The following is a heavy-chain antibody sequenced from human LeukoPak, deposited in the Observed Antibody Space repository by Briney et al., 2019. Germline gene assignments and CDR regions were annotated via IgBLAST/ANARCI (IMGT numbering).Heavy chain of an antibody. V-gene: IGHV1-69*13. CDR1: GGTFSSYA. CDR2: IIPIFGTA. Sequence: SVKVSCKASGGTFSSYAISWVRQAPGQGLEWMGGIIPIFGTANYAQKFQGRVTITADESTNTAYMELSSLRSEDTAVYYCARVKSETITTPIQPFDCWGQGTLVTVSS. J-gene: IGHJ4*02. D-gene: IGHD4-11*01. CDR3: ARVKSETITTPIQPFDC.